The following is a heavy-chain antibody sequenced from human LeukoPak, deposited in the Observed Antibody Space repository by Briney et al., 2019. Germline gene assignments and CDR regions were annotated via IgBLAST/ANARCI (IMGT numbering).Heavy chain of an antibody. CDR1: GGSISSSSYY. CDR2: IYYSGST. J-gene: IGHJ4*02. D-gene: IGHD3-3*01. V-gene: IGHV4-39*07. Sequence: PSETLSLTCTVSGGSISSSSYYWGWIRQPPGKGLEWIGSIYYSGSTYYNPSLKSRVTISVDTSKNQFSLKLSSVTAADTAVYYCARGGDFWSGYYYDYWGQGTLVTVSS. CDR3: ARGGDFWSGYYYDY.